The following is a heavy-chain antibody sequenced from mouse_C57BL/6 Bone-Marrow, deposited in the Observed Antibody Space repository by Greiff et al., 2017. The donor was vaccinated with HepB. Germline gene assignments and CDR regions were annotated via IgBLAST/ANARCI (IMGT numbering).Heavy chain of an antibody. CDR2: IYPGDGDT. V-gene: IGHV1-82*01. CDR1: GYAFSSSW. D-gene: IGHD1-1*01. Sequence: QVQLKESGPELVKPGASVKISCKASGYAFSSSWMNWVKQRPGKGLEWIGRIYPGDGDTNYNGKFKGKATLTADKSSSTAYMQLSSLTSEDSAVYFCAGAIYYYGSSFWGQGTTLTVSS. CDR3: AGAIYYYGSSF. J-gene: IGHJ2*01.